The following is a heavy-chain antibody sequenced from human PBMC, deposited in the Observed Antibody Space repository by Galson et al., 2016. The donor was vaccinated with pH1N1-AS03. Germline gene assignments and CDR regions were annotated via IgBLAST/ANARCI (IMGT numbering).Heavy chain of an antibody. CDR3: ARTSGSRTYPFDS. CDR2: ISPGDSDM. J-gene: IGHJ4*02. V-gene: IGHV5-51*01. D-gene: IGHD3-10*01. CDR1: GYNFTNYC. Sequence: SGAEVKKPGESLKISCQGSGYNFTNYCIGWLRQMPGKGPELMGIISPGDSDMRYNPSFQGQVAMSADKSISAAYLQWSSLKASDTAIYYCARTSGSRTYPFDSWGQGTLVTVSS.